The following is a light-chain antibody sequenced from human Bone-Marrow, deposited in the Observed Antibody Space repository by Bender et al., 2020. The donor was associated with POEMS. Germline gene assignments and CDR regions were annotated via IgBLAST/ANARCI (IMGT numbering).Light chain of an antibody. CDR3: SSYTNSNTWV. V-gene: IGLV2-14*03. Sequence: QSALTQPASVSGSPGQSITISCTGTSGNVGSYDLVSWYQQHPGKAPKLIIYDVSDRPSGISHRFSGSKSGNTASLTISGLQAEDEADYYCSSYTNSNTWVFGGGTKVTVL. CDR1: SGNVGSYDL. CDR2: DVS. J-gene: IGLJ3*02.